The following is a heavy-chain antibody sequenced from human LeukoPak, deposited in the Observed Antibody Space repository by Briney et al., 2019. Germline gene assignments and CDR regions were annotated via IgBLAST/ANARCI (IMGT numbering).Heavy chain of an antibody. Sequence: SETLSLTCTVSGGSISSYYWSWIRQPAAKGLEWMGRIYTSGSTNHNPSLKSRVTMSVDTSKNQFSLKLSSVTAADTAVYYYARFGGPHAFDIWGQGTMVTVSS. D-gene: IGHD3-3*01. CDR2: IYTSGST. CDR1: GGSISSYY. J-gene: IGHJ3*02. V-gene: IGHV4-4*07. CDR3: ARFGGPHAFDI.